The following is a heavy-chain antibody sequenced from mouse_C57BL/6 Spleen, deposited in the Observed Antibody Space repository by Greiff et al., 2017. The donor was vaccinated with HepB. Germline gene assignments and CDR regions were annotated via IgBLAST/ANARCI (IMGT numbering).Heavy chain of an antibody. CDR1: GFNIKDYY. Sequence: VHVKQSGAELVRPGASVKLSCTASGFNIKDYYMHWVKQRPEQGLEWIGRIDPEDGDTEYAPKFQGKATMTADTSSNTAYLQLSSLTSEDTAVYYCTTRLGSYFDYWGQGTTLTVSS. D-gene: IGHD2-14*01. CDR3: TTRLGSYFDY. CDR2: IDPEDGDT. V-gene: IGHV14-1*01. J-gene: IGHJ2*01.